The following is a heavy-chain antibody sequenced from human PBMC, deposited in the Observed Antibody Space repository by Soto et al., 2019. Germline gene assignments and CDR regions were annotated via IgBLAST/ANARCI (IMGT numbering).Heavy chain of an antibody. V-gene: IGHV1-46*01. J-gene: IGHJ5*02. CDR1: GYSFTSYY. CDR2: INPSGGST. Sequence: ASVKVSCKASGYSFTSYYMHWVRQDPGQGREGRGIINPSGGSTSYAQKFQGRVTMTGDPSTSTVYMELSSLTSEDTSVYYCAIITATSGFAPWGQGTLVTVSS. CDR3: AIITATSGFAP. D-gene: IGHD1-20*01.